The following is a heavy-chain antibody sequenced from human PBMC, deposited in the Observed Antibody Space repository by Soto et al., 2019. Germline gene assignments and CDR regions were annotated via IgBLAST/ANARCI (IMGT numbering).Heavy chain of an antibody. CDR2: ISWSSGSI. J-gene: IGHJ4*02. CDR3: AKETSSSGLFDF. Sequence: PGGSLRLSCAASGFTFDDYAMHWVRQAPGKGLEWVSHISWSSGSIGYADSVKGRFTISRDNAKNSLYLQMNSLRGEDTALYYCAKETSSSGLFDFWGQGTLVTVSS. CDR1: GFTFDDYA. D-gene: IGHD6-6*01. V-gene: IGHV3-9*01.